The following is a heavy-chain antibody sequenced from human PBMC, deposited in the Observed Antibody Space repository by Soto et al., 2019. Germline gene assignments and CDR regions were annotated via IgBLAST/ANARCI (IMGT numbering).Heavy chain of an antibody. CDR3: ARATGSNHPVDY. D-gene: IGHD2-2*01. V-gene: IGHV3-74*01. CDR2: ISTDGSST. J-gene: IGHJ4*02. CDR1: GFTFSTYW. Sequence: EVQLVESGGGLVQPGGSLRLSCAATGFTFSTYWMHWVRQGPGKGLVWVSRISTDGSSTTYADSVKGRFTISRDNAKNTLYLQMNSLRAEDTAVYYCARATGSNHPVDYWGQGSLVTVSS.